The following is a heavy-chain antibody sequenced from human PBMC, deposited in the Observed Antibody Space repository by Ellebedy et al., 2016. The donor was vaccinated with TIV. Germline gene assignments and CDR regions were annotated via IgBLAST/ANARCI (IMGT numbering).Heavy chain of an antibody. D-gene: IGHD3-10*01. CDR1: GFAFSSYA. Sequence: GESLKISCAASGFAFSSYALSWVRQAPGKGLEWVSPISGSGASTHYTASVRGRFTISRDNSKNTLYLQMKSLRSDDTAVYSCAKGTAIMPRGCFDYWGQGSLVTVSS. J-gene: IGHJ4*02. V-gene: IGHV3-23*01. CDR3: AKGTAIMPRGCFDY. CDR2: ISGSGAST.